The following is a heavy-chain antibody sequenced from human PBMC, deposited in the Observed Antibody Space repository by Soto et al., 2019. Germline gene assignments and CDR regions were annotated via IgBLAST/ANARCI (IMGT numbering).Heavy chain of an antibody. CDR1: GFPFSSYS. Sequence: VGSLRHSCAASGFPFSSYSMSWVRQAPGKGLEWVSYISSSSSTIYYADSVKGRFTISRDNARNSLYLQMNSLRDEDTAVYYCARVNLGDNYDSSGLYARRADYWGQGTLVTVSS. J-gene: IGHJ4*02. CDR3: ARVNLGDNYDSSGLYARRADY. D-gene: IGHD3-22*01. V-gene: IGHV3-48*02. CDR2: ISSSSSTI.